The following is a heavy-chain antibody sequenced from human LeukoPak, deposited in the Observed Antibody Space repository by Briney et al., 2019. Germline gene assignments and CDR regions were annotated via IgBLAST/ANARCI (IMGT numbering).Heavy chain of an antibody. J-gene: IGHJ4*02. Sequence: GGSLRLSCTASGFTFGDYAMSWVRQAPGKGLEWVGYIRSKAYGGTTEYAASVKGRFTISRDDSKSIAYLQMNSLKTGDTAVYYCTRRSWSSGWYYFDYWGQGTLVTVSS. CDR2: IRSKAYGGTT. D-gene: IGHD6-19*01. CDR1: GFTFGDYA. V-gene: IGHV3-49*04. CDR3: TRRSWSSGWYYFDY.